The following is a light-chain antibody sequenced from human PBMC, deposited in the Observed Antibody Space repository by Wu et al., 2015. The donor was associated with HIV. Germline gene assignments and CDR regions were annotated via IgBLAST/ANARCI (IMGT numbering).Light chain of an antibody. CDR3: QQLHNYPPFT. J-gene: IGKJ4*01. CDR1: QDIIV. V-gene: IGKV1-9*01. Sequence: GSQDIIVIYPGINKNRGAPQYLLIYSASNLQSGVPPRFSGSGSGTTFTLTIHSLQPEDSAVYFCQQLHNYPPFTFGGGTKVEI. CDR2: SAS.